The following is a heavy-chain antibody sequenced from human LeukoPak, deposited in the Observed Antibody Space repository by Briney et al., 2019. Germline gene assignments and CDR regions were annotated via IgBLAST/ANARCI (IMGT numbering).Heavy chain of an antibody. V-gene: IGHV3-21*01. J-gene: IGHJ4*02. CDR1: GFTFSSYS. CDR3: ARVQAVAGKD. CDR2: ISSSSSYI. Sequence: PGGSLRLSCAASGFTFSSYSMNWVHQAPGKGLEWVSSISSSSSYIYYADSVKGRFTISRDNAKNSLYLQMNSLRAEDTAVYYCARVQAVAGKDWGQGTLVTVSS. D-gene: IGHD6-19*01.